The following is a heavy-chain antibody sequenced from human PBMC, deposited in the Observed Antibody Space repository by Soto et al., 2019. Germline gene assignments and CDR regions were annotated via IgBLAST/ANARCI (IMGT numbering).Heavy chain of an antibody. V-gene: IGHV3-11*01. Sequence: LSLSCAASGFTFSDYYMSWIRQAPGKGLEWVSYISSSGSTIYYADSVKGRFTISRDNAKNSLYLQMNSLRAEDTAVYYCARDRQAVAGRAQDAFDIWGQGTMVTVSS. CDR3: ARDRQAVAGRAQDAFDI. CDR2: ISSSGSTI. D-gene: IGHD6-19*01. J-gene: IGHJ3*02. CDR1: GFTFSDYY.